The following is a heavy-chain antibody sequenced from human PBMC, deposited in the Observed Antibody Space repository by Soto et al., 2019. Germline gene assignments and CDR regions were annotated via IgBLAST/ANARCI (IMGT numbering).Heavy chain of an antibody. J-gene: IGHJ6*02. CDR3: ANSPTRSFGDIKSTYGMDI. CDR2: NSGCGGST. D-gene: IGHD3-10*01. CDR1: GFTFSHYA. V-gene: IGHV3-23*01. Sequence: EVQLLESGGALVQPGGSLRLSCATSGFTFSHYAMSWVRQAPGKGLEWVSGNSGCGGSTYDADSVKGRFTISRDNSKNPLFLQMNRLRAEDSAVYSCANSPTRSFGDIKSTYGMDIWGQGTTVTVSS.